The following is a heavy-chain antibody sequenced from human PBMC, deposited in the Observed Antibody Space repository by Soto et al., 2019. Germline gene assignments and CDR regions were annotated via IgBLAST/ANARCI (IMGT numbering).Heavy chain of an antibody. CDR2: IYYSGST. J-gene: IGHJ6*02. Sequence: PSETLSLTCTVSGGSISSYYWSWIRQPPGKGLEWIGYIYYSGSTNYNPSLKSRVTISVDTSKNQFSLKLSSVTAADTAVYYCARGWDNYDFWSGYRDYYYYGMDVWGQGTTVTVSS. CDR3: ARGWDNYDFWSGYRDYYYYGMDV. V-gene: IGHV4-59*01. D-gene: IGHD3-3*01. CDR1: GGSISSYY.